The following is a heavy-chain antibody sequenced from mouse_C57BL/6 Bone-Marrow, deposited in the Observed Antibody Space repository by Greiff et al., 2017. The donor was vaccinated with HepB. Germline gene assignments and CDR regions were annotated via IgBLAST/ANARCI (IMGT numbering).Heavy chain of an antibody. V-gene: IGHV14-4*01. CDR1: GFNIKDDY. J-gene: IGHJ4*01. Sequence: EVKLMESGAELVRPGASVKLSCTASGFNIKDDYMHWVKQRPEQGLEWIGWIDPENGDTEYASKFQGKATITADTSSNTAYLQLSSLTSEDTAVYYCTREVADAMDYWGQGTSVTVSS. CDR3: TREVADAMDY. CDR2: IDPENGDT.